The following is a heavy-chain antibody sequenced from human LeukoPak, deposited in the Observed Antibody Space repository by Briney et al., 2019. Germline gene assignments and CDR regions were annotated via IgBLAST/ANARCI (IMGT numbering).Heavy chain of an antibody. J-gene: IGHJ5*02. Sequence: GGSLRLSCAASGFTFSSYGMHWVRQAPGKGLEWVAVIWYDGSNKYYADSVKGRFTISRDNSKNTLYLQMNSLRAEDTAVYYCAREVGSGPGWFDPWGQGTLVTVSS. CDR2: IWYDGSNK. CDR3: AREVGSGPGWFDP. CDR1: GFTFSSYG. D-gene: IGHD3-10*01. V-gene: IGHV3-33*01.